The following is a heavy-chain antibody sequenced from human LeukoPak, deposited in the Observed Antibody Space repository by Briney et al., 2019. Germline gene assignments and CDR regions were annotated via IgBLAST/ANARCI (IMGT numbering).Heavy chain of an antibody. CDR1: GFTFSSYG. J-gene: IGHJ4*02. CDR3: AQTPGAEQQLALRY. D-gene: IGHD6-13*01. Sequence: SGGSLRLSCAASGFTFSSYGMSWVRQAPGKGLEWVSGISGNSGTTYYADSVKGRFTISRDNSKNTLYLQMNSLRVEDTALYYCAQTPGAEQQLALRYWGQGTLVTVSS. CDR2: ISGNSGTT. V-gene: IGHV3-23*01.